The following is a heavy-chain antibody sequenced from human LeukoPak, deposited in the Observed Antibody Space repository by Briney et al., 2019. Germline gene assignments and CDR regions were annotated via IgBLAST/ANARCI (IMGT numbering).Heavy chain of an antibody. CDR3: AKDQTVGDGHIDFEY. D-gene: IGHD5-24*01. V-gene: IGHV3-23*01. CDR1: GFSFSTYV. Sequence: GGSLRLSCAASGFSFSTYVMSWARQAPGKGLEWVSGISGSAGTTYYADSVKGRFTISRDNSKNTLYLQMNSLRAEDTAVYYCAKDQTVGDGHIDFEYWGQGTLVTVSS. CDR2: ISGSAGTT. J-gene: IGHJ4*02.